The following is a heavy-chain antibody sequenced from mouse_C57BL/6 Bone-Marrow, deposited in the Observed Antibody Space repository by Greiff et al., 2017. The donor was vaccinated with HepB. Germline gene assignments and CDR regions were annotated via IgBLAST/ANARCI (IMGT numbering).Heavy chain of an antibody. CDR2: ISDGGSYT. CDR1: GFTFSSYA. CDR3: ARDFYDGYYVPFAY. D-gene: IGHD2-3*01. V-gene: IGHV5-4*01. J-gene: IGHJ3*01. Sequence: EVMLVESGGGLVKPGGSLKLSCAASGFTFSSYAMSWVRQTPEKRLEWVATISDGGSYTYYPDNVKGRFTISRDNAKNNLYLQMSHLKSEDTAMYYCARDFYDGYYVPFAYWGQGTLVTVSA.